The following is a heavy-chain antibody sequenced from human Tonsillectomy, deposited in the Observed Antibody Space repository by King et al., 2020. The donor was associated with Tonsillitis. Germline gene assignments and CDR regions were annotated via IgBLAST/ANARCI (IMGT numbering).Heavy chain of an antibody. J-gene: IGHJ4*02. Sequence: VQLQQSGPGLVKPSQTLSLTCDISGDSVSTNNVAWNWIRQSPSRGFEWLGRTYFRSKWSNDYAMSVRSRITVSPDTSNNRFSLQLNSVTPEDTAVYFCARSARGIAGTYYSFDSWGQGTLVTVSS. CDR2: TYFRSKWSN. D-gene: IGHD1-26*01. CDR1: GDSVSTNNVA. V-gene: IGHV6-1*01. CDR3: ARSARGIAGTYYSFDS.